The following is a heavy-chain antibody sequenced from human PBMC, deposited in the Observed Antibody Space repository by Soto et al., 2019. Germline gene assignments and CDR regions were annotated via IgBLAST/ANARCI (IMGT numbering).Heavy chain of an antibody. CDR3: ARGAVSGPNYGI. CDR1: GYTFTSNS. D-gene: IGHD6-19*01. V-gene: IGHV1-18*01. CDR2: ISAYNGNT. J-gene: IGHJ3*02. Sequence: GASVKPSCKDSGYTFTSNSINWVRQAPGQGLQWMGWISAYNGNTNYAQKLQDRVTMTADTSTSTAYMELRSLRSDDTAVYYCARGAVSGPNYGIWGQGTMVTVSS.